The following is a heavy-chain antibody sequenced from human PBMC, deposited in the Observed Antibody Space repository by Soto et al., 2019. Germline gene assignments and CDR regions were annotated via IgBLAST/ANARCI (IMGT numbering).Heavy chain of an antibody. CDR1: GFRLSTYW. J-gene: IGHJ4*02. CDR2: IRQDGTER. V-gene: IGHV3-7*01. Sequence: GGSLRLSYAGSGFRLSTYWMGWVRQAPGKRLEWVANIRQDGTERSYADSVKGRFAISRDNAKNSLYLQMDSLGVEDTAVYYCVRENYFDYWGQGTLVTVSS. CDR3: VRENYFDY.